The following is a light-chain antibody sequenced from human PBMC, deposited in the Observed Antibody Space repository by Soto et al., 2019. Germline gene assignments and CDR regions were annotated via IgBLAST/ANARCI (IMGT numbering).Light chain of an antibody. V-gene: IGKV1-39*01. CDR1: QSINWY. Sequence: DIQMTQSPYSLSASVGDRVTISFRASQSINWYLNWYQQKPGKDTNLLIYAASNLQSGVPSRFSGSGSGTGFTLNISRLQSEEFETYYCHQGYIPPWTFGQGTKVDIK. J-gene: IGKJ1*01. CDR3: HQGYIPPWT. CDR2: AAS.